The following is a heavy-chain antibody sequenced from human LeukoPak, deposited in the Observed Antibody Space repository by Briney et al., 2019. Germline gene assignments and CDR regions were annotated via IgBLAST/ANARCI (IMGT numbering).Heavy chain of an antibody. Sequence: ASVKVSCKASGYTFTNYDINWVRQAPGQGLEWMGWMNPNSGNTGYAQKFQGRVTMTRNTSISTAYMELSSLRSEDTAVYYCAREQIFGVVIYFDYWGQGTLVTVSS. CDR2: MNPNSGNT. CDR3: AREQIFGVVIYFDY. V-gene: IGHV1-8*01. CDR1: GYTFTNYD. J-gene: IGHJ4*02. D-gene: IGHD3-3*01.